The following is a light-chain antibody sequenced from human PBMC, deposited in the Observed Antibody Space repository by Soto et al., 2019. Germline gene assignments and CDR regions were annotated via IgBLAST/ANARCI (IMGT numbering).Light chain of an antibody. CDR2: GAS. J-gene: IGKJ3*01. V-gene: IGKV3-20*01. CDR3: QQYGSSLFT. CDR1: QSVRSSY. Sequence: EIVLTQSPGTLSLSPGERATLSCRASQSVRSSYLAWYQQKPGQAPRLLIYGASSRVTGIPDRFSGSGSGTDFTLTISRLEPEDFAVYYCQQYGSSLFTFGPGTKVDIK.